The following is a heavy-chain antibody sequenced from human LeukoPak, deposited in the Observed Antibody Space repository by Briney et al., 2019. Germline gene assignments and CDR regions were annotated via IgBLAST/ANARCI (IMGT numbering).Heavy chain of an antibody. V-gene: IGHV4-59*08. CDR2: IYYSGST. Sequence: SETLSLTCAVYGGSFSGYYWSWIRQPPGKGLEWIGYIYYSGSTNYNPSLKSRVTISVDTSKNQFSLKLSSVTAADTAVYYCARGKGYSGYDRWGQGTLVTVSS. CDR3: ARGKGYSGYDR. CDR1: GGSFSGYY. J-gene: IGHJ4*02. D-gene: IGHD5-12*01.